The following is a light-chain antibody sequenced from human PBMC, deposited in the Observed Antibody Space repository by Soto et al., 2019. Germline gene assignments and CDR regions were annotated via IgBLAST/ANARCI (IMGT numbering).Light chain of an antibody. J-gene: IGKJ1*01. CDR2: DAS. Sequence: EIVLTQSPGTLSLSPGERATLSCRASQSVSSYLAWYQQKPVQAPRLLIYDASTRATGISARFSGSGSGTDFTLTISSLEPEDFAIYYCQQRSNWPVTFGQGTKVDIK. V-gene: IGKV3-11*01. CDR3: QQRSNWPVT. CDR1: QSVSSY.